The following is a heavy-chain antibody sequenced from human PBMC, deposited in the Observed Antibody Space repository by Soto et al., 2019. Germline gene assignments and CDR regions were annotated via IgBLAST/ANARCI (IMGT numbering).Heavy chain of an antibody. CDR3: ARDPLAGTAAGAGGMDV. CDR2: ISYDGSSK. D-gene: IGHD6-13*01. V-gene: IGHV3-30-3*01. Sequence: LRLSCAASGFTFRSYAMHWVRQAPGKGLEWVAIISYDGSSKYYADSVKGRFTISRDNSKNTLYLQMNSLRAEDTAVYYCARDPLAGTAAGAGGMDVWGQGTTVTVYS. CDR1: GFTFRSYA. J-gene: IGHJ6*02.